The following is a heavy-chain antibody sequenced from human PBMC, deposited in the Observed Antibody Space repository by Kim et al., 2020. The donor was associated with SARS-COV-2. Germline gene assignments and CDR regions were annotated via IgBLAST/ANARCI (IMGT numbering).Heavy chain of an antibody. J-gene: IGHJ4*02. CDR1: GFTFRKYG. Sequence: GGSLRLSCAASGFTFRKYGMTWVRQVPGKGLQWVSGISVSGDNTYYADPVKGRFTISRDNSKKTLYLQMDSLRVEDTAIYYCAKATDSHYSSGWYGSGMGYWGQGTLVTVSS. D-gene: IGHD6-19*01. CDR2: ISVSGDNT. CDR3: AKATDSHYSSGWYGSGMGY. V-gene: IGHV3-23*01.